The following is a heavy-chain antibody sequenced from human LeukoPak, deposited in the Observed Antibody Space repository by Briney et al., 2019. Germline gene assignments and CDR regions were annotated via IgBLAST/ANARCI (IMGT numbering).Heavy chain of an antibody. V-gene: IGHV4-34*01. Sequence: SETLSLTCAVYGGSFSGYYWSWIRQPPGKGLEWIGEINHSGSTNYNPSLKSRVTISVDTSKNQFSLKLSSVTAADTAVYYCARGRFNWNYLYHYYYYMDVWGKGTTVTVSS. CDR2: INHSGST. CDR3: ARGRFNWNYLYHYYYYMDV. CDR1: GGSFSGYY. D-gene: IGHD1-7*01. J-gene: IGHJ6*03.